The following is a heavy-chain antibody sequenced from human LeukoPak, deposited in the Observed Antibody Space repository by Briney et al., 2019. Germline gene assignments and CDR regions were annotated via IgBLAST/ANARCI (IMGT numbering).Heavy chain of an antibody. CDR1: GFTFSSYS. CDR2: IGSGGSGGT. J-gene: IGHJ4*02. V-gene: IGHV3-23*01. Sequence: GVSLRLSCAASGFTFSSYSMSWVRQVPGKGLEWVSVIGSGGSGGTSYADSVRGRFTMSRDNSKNTLFLQMNSLRAEDTAVYYCAKRGCDATTCSYYFDYWGRGTLVTVSS. D-gene: IGHD2-2*01. CDR3: AKRGCDATTCSYYFDY.